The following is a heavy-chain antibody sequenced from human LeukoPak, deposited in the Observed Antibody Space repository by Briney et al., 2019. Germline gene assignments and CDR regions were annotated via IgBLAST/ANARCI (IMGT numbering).Heavy chain of an antibody. CDR3: ARASGYTSGWYDDAFDI. J-gene: IGHJ3*02. V-gene: IGHV3-21*01. D-gene: IGHD6-19*01. CDR2: TSSSSSYI. Sequence: GGSLRLSCAASGFTFSSYSMNWVRQAPGKGLEWVSSTSSSSSYIYYADSVKGRFTISRDNAKNSLYLQMNSLRAEDTAVYYCARASGYTSGWYDDAFDIWGQGTMVTVSS. CDR1: GFTFSSYS.